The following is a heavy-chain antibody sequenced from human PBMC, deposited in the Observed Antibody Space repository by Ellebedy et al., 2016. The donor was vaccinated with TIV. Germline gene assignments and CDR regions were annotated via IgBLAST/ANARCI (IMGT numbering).Heavy chain of an antibody. CDR1: GGSISNYY. CDR2: IQASGNT. J-gene: IGHJ5*02. Sequence: SETLSLXCTVSGGSISNYYWAWIRQPAGKGLEWIGHIQASGNTNSNPSLKSRVTMSVDTSKKQFSLKMTSVTAADTAMYYCARDGWTCSSASCQFDPWGQGTLVIVSS. D-gene: IGHD2-2*01. V-gene: IGHV4-4*07. CDR3: ARDGWTCSSASCQFDP.